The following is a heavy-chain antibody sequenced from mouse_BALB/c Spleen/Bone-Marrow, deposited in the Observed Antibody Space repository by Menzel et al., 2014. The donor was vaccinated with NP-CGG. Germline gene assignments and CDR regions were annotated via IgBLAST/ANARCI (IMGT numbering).Heavy chain of an antibody. CDR1: GFTFSSFG. J-gene: IGHJ2*01. CDR2: ISSGSSTI. D-gene: IGHD4-1*01. CDR3: TRGGNWEDFDY. Sequence: DVQLVESGGGLVQPGGSRKLSCAASGFTFSSFGMHWVRQAPERGLEWVAYISSGSSTIFYADTVKGRFTISRDNPKNTLFLQMTSLRPEDTAMYYCTRGGNWEDFDYWGQGTTLTVSS. V-gene: IGHV5-17*02.